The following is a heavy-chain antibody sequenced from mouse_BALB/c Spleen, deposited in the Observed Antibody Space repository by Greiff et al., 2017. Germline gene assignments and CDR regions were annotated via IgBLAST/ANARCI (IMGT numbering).Heavy chain of an antibody. CDR3: ARAFYDANDY. V-gene: IGHV14-3*02. Sequence: EVQLQQSGAELVKPGASVKLSCTASGFNFKNYYMYWVKQRPEQGLEWIGRIDPGNGYTNYDAKFKGKSTISVDTSSNTAYLHLSSLTSEDTAVYYYARAFYDANDYWGQGTSVTVSS. D-gene: IGHD1-1*01. CDR1: GFNFKNYY. CDR2: IDPGNGYT. J-gene: IGHJ4*01.